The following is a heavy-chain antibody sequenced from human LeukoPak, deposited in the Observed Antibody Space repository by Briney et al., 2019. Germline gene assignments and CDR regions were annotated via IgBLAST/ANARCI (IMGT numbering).Heavy chain of an antibody. CDR1: GYTFTDYY. J-gene: IGHJ4*02. D-gene: IGHD3-22*01. CDR2: VNPKSGGT. CDR3: ARVTTGTYYDY. V-gene: IGHV1-2*02. Sequence: ASVKVSCKASGYTFTDYYMHWVRQAPGQGLEWMGWVNPKSGGTNYAQKFQGRVTMTRDTSISTAYMELSRLTFDDTAVYYCARVTTGTYYDYWGQGTLVTVSS.